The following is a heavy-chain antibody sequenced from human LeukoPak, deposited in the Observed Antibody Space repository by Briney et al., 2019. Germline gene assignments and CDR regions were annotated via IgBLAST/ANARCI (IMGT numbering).Heavy chain of an antibody. CDR2: ISWNSGSI. D-gene: IGHD6-13*01. Sequence: PGRSLRLSCAASGFTFDDYAMHWVRQAPGKGLEWDSGISWNSGSIGYADSVKGRFTISRDNAKNSLYLQMNSLRAEDTALYYCAKDSGSSSWYSHYYYGMDFWGQGTTVTVSS. J-gene: IGHJ6*02. V-gene: IGHV3-9*01. CDR3: AKDSGSSSWYSHYYYGMDF. CDR1: GFTFDDYA.